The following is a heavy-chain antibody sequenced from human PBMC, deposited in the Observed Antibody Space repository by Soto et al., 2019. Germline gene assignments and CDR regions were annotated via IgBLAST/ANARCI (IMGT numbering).Heavy chain of an antibody. CDR3: AKDKSSSGWLDY. CDR1: GFTFSTYS. D-gene: IGHD6-19*01. CDR2: ISSSSSTI. V-gene: IGHV3-48*01. Sequence: PGGSLRLSCAASGFTFSTYSMNWVRQAPGKGLEWVSYISSSSSTIFYTDSVKGRFTVSRDNAKNSLYLQMNSLRAEDTAVYYCAKDKSSSGWLDYWGQGTLVTVSS. J-gene: IGHJ4*02.